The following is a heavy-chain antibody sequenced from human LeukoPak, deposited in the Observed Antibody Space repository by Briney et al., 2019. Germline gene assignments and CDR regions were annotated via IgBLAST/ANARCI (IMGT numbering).Heavy chain of an antibody. CDR3: ARARSGWPHDAFDI. V-gene: IGHV7-4-1*02. CDR2: INTNTGNP. J-gene: IGHJ3*02. CDR1: GYTFTSYA. D-gene: IGHD6-19*01. Sequence: ASVKVSCKASGYTFTSYAMNWVRQAPGQGLEGMGWINTNTGNPTYAQGFTGRFVFSLDTSVSTAYLQISSLKAEDTAVYYCARARSGWPHDAFDIWGQGTMVTVSS.